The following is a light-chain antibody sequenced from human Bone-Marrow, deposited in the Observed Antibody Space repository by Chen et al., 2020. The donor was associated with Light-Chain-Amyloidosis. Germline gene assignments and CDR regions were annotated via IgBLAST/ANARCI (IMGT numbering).Light chain of an antibody. CDR1: SGSIATNY. J-gene: IGLJ3*02. CDR2: EDD. CDR3: QSYQGSSQGV. Sequence: NFMLTQPHSVSESPEKTVIISCTRSSGSIATNYVQWYQQRPGSSPTTVIYEDDQRPPGVPDRFSGSIDRSSNSASLTISGLKTEDEADYYCQSYQGSSQGVFGGGTKLTVL. V-gene: IGLV6-57*01.